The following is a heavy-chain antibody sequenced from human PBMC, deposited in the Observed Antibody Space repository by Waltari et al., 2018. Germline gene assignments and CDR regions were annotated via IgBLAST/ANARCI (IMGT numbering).Heavy chain of an antibody. Sequence: QVQLVQSGAEVKKPGSSVKVSCKASGGTFSSYTISWVRQAPGQGLEWMGRISPSLGIANYAQKFQGRVTITADKSTSTAYMELSSLRSEDTAVYYCASDYYDSSGYPTPFDYWGQGTLVTVSS. CDR2: ISPSLGIA. D-gene: IGHD3-22*01. CDR3: ASDYYDSSGYPTPFDY. CDR1: GGTFSSYT. J-gene: IGHJ4*02. V-gene: IGHV1-69*02.